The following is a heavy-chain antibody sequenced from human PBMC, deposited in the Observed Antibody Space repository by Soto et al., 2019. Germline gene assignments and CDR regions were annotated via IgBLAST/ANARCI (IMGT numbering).Heavy chain of an antibody. CDR1: GFTFSNYG. J-gene: IGHJ6*03. CDR3: AKNGADHAYSHMDV. V-gene: IGHV3-23*01. Sequence: GGSLRLSCAASGFTFSNYGMSWVRQAPGKGLEWVTSISRTGDDIFYADSVKGRFTVTRDNSKNTVLLQMNSLRAEDTAAYQCAKNGADHAYSHMDVWGKGTTVTVSS. D-gene: IGHD2-15*01. CDR2: ISRTGDDI.